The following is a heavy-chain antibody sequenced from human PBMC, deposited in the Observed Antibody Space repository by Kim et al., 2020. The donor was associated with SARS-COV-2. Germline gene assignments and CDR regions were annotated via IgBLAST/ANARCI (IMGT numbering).Heavy chain of an antibody. Sequence: TYSPSLMSRVTISVAASKNQFSLKLSSVTAADTAVYYCARFSYSSGWVDYWGQGTLVTVSS. V-gene: IGHV4-34*01. CDR3: ARFSYSSGWVDY. D-gene: IGHD6-19*01. J-gene: IGHJ4*02.